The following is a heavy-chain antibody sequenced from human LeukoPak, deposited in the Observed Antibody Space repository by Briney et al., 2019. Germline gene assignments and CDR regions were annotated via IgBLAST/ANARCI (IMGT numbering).Heavy chain of an antibody. V-gene: IGHV3-23*01. Sequence: GGSLRLSCAASGFTFSSYAMSWVRQAPGKGLEWVSAISGSGGSTYYADSVKGRFTISRDNSKNTLYLQMNSLRAEDTAVYYCAKGGYCRGGSCYPSSPYYYYGMDVWGQGTTVTVSS. D-gene: IGHD2-15*01. CDR2: ISGSGGST. CDR1: GFTFSSYA. CDR3: AKGGYCRGGSCYPSSPYYYYGMDV. J-gene: IGHJ6*02.